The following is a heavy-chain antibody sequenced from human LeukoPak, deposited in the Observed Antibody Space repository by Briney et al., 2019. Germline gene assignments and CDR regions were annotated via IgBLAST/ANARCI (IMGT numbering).Heavy chain of an antibody. Sequence: PGGSLRPSCAASGFTFSSYWMHWVRQAPGKGLVWVSRINSDGSSTSYADSVKGRFTISRDNSKNTLYLQMNSLRAEDTAVYYCAKEVTEADYYYMDVWGKGTTVTVSS. CDR2: INSDGSST. J-gene: IGHJ6*03. CDR3: AKEVTEADYYYMDV. V-gene: IGHV3-74*01. CDR1: GFTFSSYW.